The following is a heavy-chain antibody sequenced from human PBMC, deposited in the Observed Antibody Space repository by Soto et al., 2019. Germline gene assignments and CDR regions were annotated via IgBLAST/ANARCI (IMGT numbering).Heavy chain of an antibody. Sequence: QVQLVESGGGVVQPGRSLRLSCAASGFTFSSYAIHWVRQAPGKGLEWVAVISYDGSNKYYADSVKGRFTISRDNSKNTLYLQMNSLRAEDTAVYYCARGSIAAAGLDPWGQGTLVTVSS. V-gene: IGHV3-30-3*01. CDR1: GFTFSSYA. CDR3: ARGSIAAAGLDP. J-gene: IGHJ5*02. CDR2: ISYDGSNK. D-gene: IGHD6-13*01.